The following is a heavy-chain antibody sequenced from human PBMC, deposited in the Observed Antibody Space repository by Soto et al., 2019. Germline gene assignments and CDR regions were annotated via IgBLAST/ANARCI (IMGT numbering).Heavy chain of an antibody. D-gene: IGHD6-19*01. Sequence: QVQLVQSGAEVRKPGASVKVSCEASGYTFIAYYIHWVRQAPGQGLEWMGWINPDSGATNYAQKFQGRVTMTSDTSISAASMELSRLRSDDTAVYYCARDRGSGWYDNFDYWGQGTLVTVSS. CDR2: INPDSGAT. J-gene: IGHJ4*02. V-gene: IGHV1-2*02. CDR1: GYTFIAYY. CDR3: ARDRGSGWYDNFDY.